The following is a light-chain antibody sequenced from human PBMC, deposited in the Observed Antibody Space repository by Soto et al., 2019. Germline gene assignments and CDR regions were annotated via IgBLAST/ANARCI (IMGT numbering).Light chain of an antibody. Sequence: ALQLTQSPSSLSASVGDRVTITCRASQGISSALAWYQQKPGKPPKLLIYDASTLQSGVPSRFSGSGSGTDFTLTIGSLQPEDFATFYCQQFNSYPLTFGGGTKVEIK. CDR3: QQFNSYPLT. V-gene: IGKV1-13*02. CDR2: DAS. CDR1: QGISSA. J-gene: IGKJ4*01.